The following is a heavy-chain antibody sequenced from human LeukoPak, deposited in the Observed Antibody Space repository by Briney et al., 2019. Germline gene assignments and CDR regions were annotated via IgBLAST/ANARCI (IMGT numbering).Heavy chain of an antibody. Sequence: GGSLRLSCAASGFTFSDAWMNWVRQAPGKGLEYVSAISSNGGSTYYADSVKGRFTISRDNSKNTLYLQMSSLRGEDTAVYSCVKRTTGTNFFDYWGQGTLVTVSS. CDR1: GFTFSDAW. D-gene: IGHD1-1*01. J-gene: IGHJ4*02. V-gene: IGHV3-64D*06. CDR2: ISSNGGST. CDR3: VKRTTGTNFFDY.